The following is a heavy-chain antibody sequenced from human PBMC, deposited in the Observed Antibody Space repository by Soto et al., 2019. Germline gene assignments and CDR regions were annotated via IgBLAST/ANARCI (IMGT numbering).Heavy chain of an antibody. V-gene: IGHV3-23*01. J-gene: IGHJ4*02. Sequence: GGSLRLSCAASGFTFSSYAMSWVRQAPGKGLEWVSAISGSGGSTYYADSVKGRFTISRDNSKNTLYLQMNSLRAEDTAVYYCVKAGDFWSGYYNDYWGQGTLVTVS. D-gene: IGHD3-3*01. CDR3: VKAGDFWSGYYNDY. CDR2: ISGSGGST. CDR1: GFTFSSYA.